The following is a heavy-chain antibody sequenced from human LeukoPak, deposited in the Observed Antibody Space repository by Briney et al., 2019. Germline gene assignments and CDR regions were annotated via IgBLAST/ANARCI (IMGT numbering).Heavy chain of an antibody. CDR3: ASQAVLRYFDWLWPSDGMDV. V-gene: IGHV1-69*01. CDR1: GGTFSSYA. J-gene: IGHJ6*02. CDR2: IIPIFGTA. Sequence: SVKVSCKASGGTFSSYAISWVRQAPGQGLEWMGGIIPIFGTANYAQEFQGRVTITADESTSTAYMELSSLRSEDTAVYYCASQAVLRYFDWLWPSDGMDVWGQGTTVTVSS. D-gene: IGHD3-9*01.